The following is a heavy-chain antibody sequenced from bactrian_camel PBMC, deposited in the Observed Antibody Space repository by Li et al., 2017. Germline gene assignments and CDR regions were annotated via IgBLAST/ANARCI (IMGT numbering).Heavy chain of an antibody. CDR3: AADGFAYYSGGYQFGY. CDR2: INGGGSST. D-gene: IGHD2*01. V-gene: IGHV3S40*01. Sequence: DVQLVESGGGLVQPGESLRLSCAASGYIARSYCMGWFRQAAGKGLEWVSTINGGGSSTYCADSVKGRFTISRDNAKNTLYLQLNSLRPEDTAMYYCAADGFAYYSGGYQFGYWGQGTQVTVS. CDR1: GYIARSYC. J-gene: IGHJ6*01.